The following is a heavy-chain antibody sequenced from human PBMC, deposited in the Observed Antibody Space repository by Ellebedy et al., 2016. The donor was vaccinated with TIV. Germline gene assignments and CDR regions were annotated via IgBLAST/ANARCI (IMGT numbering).Heavy chain of an antibody. CDR2: ISSSSTTI. D-gene: IGHD3-22*01. J-gene: IGHJ4*02. V-gene: IGHV3-48*04. CDR3: AREHLPYYYDSSGLNY. Sequence: GESLKISXAASGFTFSSYSMNWVRQAPGKGLEWVSYISSSSTTIYYADSVKGRFTISRDNAKNSLYLQMNSLRAEDTAVYYCAREHLPYYYDSSGLNYWGQGTLVTVSS. CDR1: GFTFSSYS.